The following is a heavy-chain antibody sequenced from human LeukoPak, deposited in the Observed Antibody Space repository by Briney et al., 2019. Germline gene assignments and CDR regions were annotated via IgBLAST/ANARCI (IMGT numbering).Heavy chain of an antibody. CDR3: ARSNWGYDY. J-gene: IGHJ4*02. Sequence: SETLSLTCAVYGGSFGGYYWSWIRQPPGKGLEWIGEINHSGSTNYDPSLKSRVTISVDTSKNQFSLKLSSVTAADTAVYYCARSNWGYDYWGQGTLVTVSS. D-gene: IGHD7-27*01. CDR2: INHSGST. CDR1: GGSFGGYY. V-gene: IGHV4-34*01.